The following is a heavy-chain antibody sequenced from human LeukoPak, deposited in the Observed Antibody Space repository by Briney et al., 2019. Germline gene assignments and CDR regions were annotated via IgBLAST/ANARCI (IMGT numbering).Heavy chain of an antibody. V-gene: IGHV5-51*01. CDR1: GYSFASYW. CDR3: ARRASSWWFDY. Sequence: GESLKISCKGSGYSFASYWIGWVRQMPGKGLEWMGIIYPGDSDTRYSPSFQGQVTISADKSISTAYLQWSSLKASDTAFYYCARRASSWWFDYWGQGTLVTVSS. J-gene: IGHJ4*02. CDR2: IYPGDSDT. D-gene: IGHD6-13*01.